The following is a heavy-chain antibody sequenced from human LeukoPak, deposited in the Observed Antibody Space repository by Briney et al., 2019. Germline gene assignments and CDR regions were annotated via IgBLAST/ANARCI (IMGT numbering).Heavy chain of an antibody. V-gene: IGHV1-46*01. J-gene: IGHJ4*02. D-gene: IGHD2-8*01. CDR1: GYTFTSYY. Sequence: ASVKVSCKASGYTFTSYYIHWVRLAPGQGREWMGIIYPGGGSTSYAQKFQDRVTMTNDMTTSTVYMELSSLRSEDTAVYYCARDNDFDYWGQGTLVTVSS. CDR3: ARDNDFDY. CDR2: IYPGGGST.